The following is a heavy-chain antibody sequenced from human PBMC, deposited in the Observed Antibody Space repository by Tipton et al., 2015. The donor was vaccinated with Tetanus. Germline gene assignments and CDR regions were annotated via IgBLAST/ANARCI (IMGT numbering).Heavy chain of an antibody. CDR2: IRSKADNYAP. CDR1: GFSFRGSV. CDR3: TRPWTTSLYGMDV. Sequence: LSLTCAASGFSFRGSVMHWVRQASGKGLEWVARIRSKADNYAPTYAASVQGRFTISRDDSQNMAYLQMNSLKTEDTAVYYCTRPWTTSLYGMDVWGQGTTITVSS. V-gene: IGHV3-73*01. J-gene: IGHJ6*02. D-gene: IGHD2-2*01.